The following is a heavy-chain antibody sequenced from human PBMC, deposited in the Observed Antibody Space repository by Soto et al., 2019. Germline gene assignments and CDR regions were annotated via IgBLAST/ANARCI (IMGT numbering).Heavy chain of an antibody. CDR1: GFTFSDYY. D-gene: IGHD6-19*01. CDR3: ASDMGSSGLHGSDAFDI. CDR2: ISNSGGTI. Sequence: QVQLVESGGGLVKPGGSLRLSCAASGFTFSDYYMSWIRQAPGKGLEWVSYISNSGGTIYYADSLKGRFTITRDNAKKSLDLQMNSLGAEDTAVDYCASDMGSSGLHGSDAFDIWGQGTMVTVSS. V-gene: IGHV3-11*01. J-gene: IGHJ3*02.